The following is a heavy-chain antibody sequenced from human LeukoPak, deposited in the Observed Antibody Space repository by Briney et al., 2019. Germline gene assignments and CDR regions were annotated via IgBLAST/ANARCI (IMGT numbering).Heavy chain of an antibody. CDR2: IYYSGST. CDR1: GGSISSGGYY. CDR3: ARQKVYGDHAYDY. J-gene: IGHJ4*02. V-gene: IGHV4-31*03. D-gene: IGHD4-17*01. Sequence: SQTLSLTCTVSGGSISSGGYYWSWIRQHPGKGLEWIGYIYYSGSTYYNPSLKSRVTISVDTSKNQFSLKLSSVTAADTAVYYCARQKVYGDHAYDYWGQGTLVTVSS.